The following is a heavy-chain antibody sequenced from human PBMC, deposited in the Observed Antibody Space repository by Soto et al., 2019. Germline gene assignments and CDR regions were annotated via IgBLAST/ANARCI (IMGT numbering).Heavy chain of an antibody. V-gene: IGHV3-21*01. CDR2: ISSSSSYI. CDR1: GFTFSSYS. Sequence: GGSLRLSCAASGFTFSSYSMNWVRQAPGKGLEWVSSISSSSSYIYYADSVKGRFTISRDNAKNSLYLQMNSLRAEDTAVYYCARRVDTAMVRAAFDIWGQGTMVTVSS. D-gene: IGHD5-18*01. J-gene: IGHJ3*02. CDR3: ARRVDTAMVRAAFDI.